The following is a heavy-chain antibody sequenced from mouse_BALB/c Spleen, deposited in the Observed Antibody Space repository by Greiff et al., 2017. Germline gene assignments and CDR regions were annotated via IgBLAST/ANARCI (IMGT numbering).Heavy chain of an antibody. CDR1: GFTFSSYA. Sequence: EVNVVESGGGLVKPGGSLKLSCAASGFTFSSYAMSWVRQSPEKRLEWVAEISSGGSYTYYPDTVTGRFTISRDNAKNTLYLEMSSLRSEDTAMYYCARRTTATYFDYWGQGTTLTVSS. D-gene: IGHD1-2*01. CDR2: ISSGGSYT. CDR3: ARRTTATYFDY. V-gene: IGHV5-9-4*01. J-gene: IGHJ2*01.